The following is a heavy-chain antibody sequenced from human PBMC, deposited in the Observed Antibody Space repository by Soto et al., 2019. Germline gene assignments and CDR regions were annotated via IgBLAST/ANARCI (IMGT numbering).Heavy chain of an antibody. CDR3: ARGTSKEGTGWYEDY. CDR2: INHSGST. D-gene: IGHD6-19*01. Sequence: SETLSLTCAVYGGSFSGYYWSWIRQPPGKGLEWIGEINHSGSTNYNPSLKSRVTISVDTSKNQFSLKLSSVTAADTAVYYCARGTSKEGTGWYEDYWGQGTLVTVSS. CDR1: GGSFSGYY. J-gene: IGHJ4*02. V-gene: IGHV4-34*01.